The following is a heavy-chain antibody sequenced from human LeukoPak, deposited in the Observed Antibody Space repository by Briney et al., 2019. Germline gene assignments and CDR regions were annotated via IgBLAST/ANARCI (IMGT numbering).Heavy chain of an antibody. CDR1: GYTFTSYA. V-gene: IGHV1-18*01. CDR3: ARVRLDNTMNFDY. Sequence: ASVKVSCKASGYTFTSYAITWVRQAPGQGLEWMGWISASKGNTNYAQKLQGRVTMTTDTSTTTAYMELRSLRSDDTAVYYCARVRLDNTMNFDYWGQGTVVSVSS. CDR2: ISASKGNT. J-gene: IGHJ4*02. D-gene: IGHD3-22*01.